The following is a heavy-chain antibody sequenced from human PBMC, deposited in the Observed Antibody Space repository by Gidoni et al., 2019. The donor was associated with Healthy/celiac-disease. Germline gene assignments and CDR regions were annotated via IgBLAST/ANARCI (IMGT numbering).Heavy chain of an antibody. CDR1: GFTFDDYA. V-gene: IGHV3-9*01. CDR2: ISWNSGSI. J-gene: IGHJ4*02. D-gene: IGHD6-13*01. CDR3: AKDIAAAGTCFDY. Sequence: EVQLVESGGGLVQPGRSLRLSCAASGFTFDDYAMHWVRQAPGKGLEWVSGISWNSGSIGYADSVKGRFTISRDNAKNSLYLQMNSLRAEDTALYYCAKDIAAAGTCFDYWGQGTLVTVSS.